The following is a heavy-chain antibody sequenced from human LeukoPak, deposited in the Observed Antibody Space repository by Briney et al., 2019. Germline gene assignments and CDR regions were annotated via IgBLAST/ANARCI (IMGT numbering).Heavy chain of an antibody. V-gene: IGHV3-23*01. D-gene: IGHD4/OR15-4a*01. CDR3: TKGTIELGV. Sequence: GGSLRLSRAASGFTFTAYAMSWVRQAPGKGLEWVSTISDRGDSTYYADSVKGRFTISRDNSKDTVSLQLNSLRVEDTALYYCTKGTIELGVWGQGTTVTVSS. CDR2: ISDRGDST. J-gene: IGHJ6*02. CDR1: GFTFTAYA.